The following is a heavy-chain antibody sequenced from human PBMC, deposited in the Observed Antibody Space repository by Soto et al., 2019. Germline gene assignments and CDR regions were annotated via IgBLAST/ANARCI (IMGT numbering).Heavy chain of an antibody. CDR2: IVVGSGNT. Sequence: QMQLVQSGPEVKKPGTSVKVSCKASGFTFTSSAVQWVRQARGQRLEWIGWIVVGSGNTNYAQKFQERVTITRDMSTSTAYMELSSLRSEDTAVYYCAADQRCSSTSCYSPKYYYYGMDVWGQGTTVTVSS. CDR1: GFTFTSSA. J-gene: IGHJ6*02. D-gene: IGHD2-2*01. V-gene: IGHV1-58*01. CDR3: AADQRCSSTSCYSPKYYYYGMDV.